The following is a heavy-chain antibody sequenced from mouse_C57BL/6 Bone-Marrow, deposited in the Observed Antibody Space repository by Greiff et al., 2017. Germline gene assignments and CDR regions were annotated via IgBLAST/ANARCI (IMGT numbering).Heavy chain of an antibody. V-gene: IGHV5-15*01. Sequence: EVKLVEESGGGLVQPGGSLKLSCAASGFTFSDYGMAWVRQAPRKGPEWVAFISNLAYSIYYADTVTGRFTISRENAKNTLYLEMSSLRSEDTAMYYCARRVIEDYAMDYWGQGTSVTVSS. J-gene: IGHJ4*01. D-gene: IGHD2-2*01. CDR1: GFTFSDYG. CDR3: ARRVIEDYAMDY. CDR2: ISNLAYSI.